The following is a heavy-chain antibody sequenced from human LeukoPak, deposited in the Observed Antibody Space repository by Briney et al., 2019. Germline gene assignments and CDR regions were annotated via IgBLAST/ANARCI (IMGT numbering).Heavy chain of an antibody. D-gene: IGHD6-6*01. CDR2: ISSSTSYI. CDR3: ARDSGFSGTQRGEY. Sequence: GGSLRLSCAASGFIFSTYSMNWVRQAPGKGLEWVSSISSSTSYIYYAGSVKGRFTISRDNAKNSLYLQMNSLRAEDTAVYYCARDSGFSGTQRGEYWGQGTLVTVSS. V-gene: IGHV3-21*01. J-gene: IGHJ4*02. CDR1: GFIFSTYS.